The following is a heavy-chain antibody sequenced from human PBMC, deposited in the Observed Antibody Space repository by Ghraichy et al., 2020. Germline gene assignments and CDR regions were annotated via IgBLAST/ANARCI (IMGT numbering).Heavy chain of an antibody. CDR1: GFSLSTSGMC. CDR3: ARIQSLGWGNDAFDI. CDR2: IDWDDDK. Sequence: SGPTLVKPTQTLTLTCTFSGFSLSTSGMCVSWIRQPPGKALEWLARIDWDDDKYYSTSLKTRLTISKDTSKNQVVLTMTNMDPVDTATYYCARIQSLGWGNDAFDIWGQGTMVTVSS. J-gene: IGHJ3*02. V-gene: IGHV2-70*11. D-gene: IGHD3-16*01.